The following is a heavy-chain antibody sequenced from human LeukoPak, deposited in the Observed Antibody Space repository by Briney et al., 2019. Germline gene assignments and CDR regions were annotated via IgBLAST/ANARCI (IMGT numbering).Heavy chain of an antibody. Sequence: GGSLRLSCAASGFTLNSYSMTWVRQAPGKGLEWVAYISSSSSSIYYADSVKGRFTISRDNSKNTLYLQMNSLRAEDTAVYYCAGEWEADVWGQGTTVTVSS. J-gene: IGHJ6*02. CDR2: ISSSSSSI. CDR3: AGEWEADV. CDR1: GFTLNSYS. V-gene: IGHV3-48*01. D-gene: IGHD1-26*01.